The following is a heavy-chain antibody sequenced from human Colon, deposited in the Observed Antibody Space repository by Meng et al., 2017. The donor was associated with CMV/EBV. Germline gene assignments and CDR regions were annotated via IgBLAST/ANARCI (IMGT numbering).Heavy chain of an antibody. CDR2: IGSGSSYI. CDR1: GFTFITYS. J-gene: IGHJ6*02. V-gene: IGHV3-21*01. D-gene: IGHD3-16*01. Sequence: GSLRLSCAASGFTFITYSMSWVRQAPGKGLEWVASIGSGSSYIYYADSVKGRFTISRDNVKKSLYLQMDSLGAEDTAVYYGARIAYGLDVWGQGTTVTVSS. CDR3: ARIAYGLDV.